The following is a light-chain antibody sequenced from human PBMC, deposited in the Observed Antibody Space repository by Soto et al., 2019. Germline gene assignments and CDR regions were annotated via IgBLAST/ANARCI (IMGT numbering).Light chain of an antibody. CDR1: SSDVGGYNY. CDR2: DVS. V-gene: IGLV2-14*01. Sequence: QSALTQPACVSGSPGQSITISCTGTSSDVGGYNYVSWYQQHPGKAPKLMIYDVSNRPSGVSSRFSGSKSGNTASLTISGLQAEDEADYYCSSYTTSSTYVFGTGTKVTVL. CDR3: SSYTTSSTYV. J-gene: IGLJ1*01.